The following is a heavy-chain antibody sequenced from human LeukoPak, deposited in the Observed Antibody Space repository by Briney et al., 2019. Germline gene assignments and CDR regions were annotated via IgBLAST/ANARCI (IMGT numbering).Heavy chain of an antibody. CDR3: ATWAFHVTGTMT. CDR1: GVTFGAFA. D-gene: IGHD1-20*01. V-gene: IGHV3-30*04. J-gene: IGHJ5*02. CDR2: ILFDGLNK. Sequence: GGSLRLSCEASGVTFGAFAMHWVRQAPGKGLEWLALILFDGLNKYYADSVEGRFTVSRDNSKKTLYLQMSNLRPEDTALYYCATWAFHVTGTMTWGQGTLVTVSS.